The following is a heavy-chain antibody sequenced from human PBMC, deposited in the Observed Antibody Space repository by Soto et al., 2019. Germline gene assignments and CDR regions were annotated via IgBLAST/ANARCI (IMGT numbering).Heavy chain of an antibody. V-gene: IGHV4-59*01. CDR2: IYYSGST. CDR1: GGSISSYY. Sequence: SETLSLTCTVSGGSISSYYWSWIRQPPGKGLEWTGYIYYSGSTNYNHSLKSRVTISVDTSKNKFSLKLSSVTAADTTAYYCAGIYRTADGSNPYFDVWGQGTLVTVSS. CDR3: AGIYRTADGSNPYFDV. J-gene: IGHJ4*02. D-gene: IGHD3-10*01.